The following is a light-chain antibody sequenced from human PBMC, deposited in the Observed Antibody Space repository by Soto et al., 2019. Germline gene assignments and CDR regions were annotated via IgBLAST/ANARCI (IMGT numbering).Light chain of an antibody. Sequence: AIRMTQSPSSFSASTGDRVTITCRASQGISSYLAWYQQKPGKAPKLLIYAASTWQSGVPSRFRRSGSGTAFALTISCLQAEDCATYYCQQYYSYPRAFGEGTKVEIK. J-gene: IGKJ1*01. CDR1: QGISSY. V-gene: IGKV1-8*01. CDR3: QQYYSYPRA. CDR2: AAS.